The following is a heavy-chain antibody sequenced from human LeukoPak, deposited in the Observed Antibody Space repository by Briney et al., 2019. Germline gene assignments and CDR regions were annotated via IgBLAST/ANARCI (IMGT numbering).Heavy chain of an antibody. D-gene: IGHD3-22*01. Sequence: VAAVTVSCKASGYTFTSYGISWVRQAPGQGLEWMGWISAYNGNTNYAQKLQGRVTMTTDTSTSTAYMELRSLRSDDTAVYYCARERASISGYFPFDYWGQGTLVTVSS. V-gene: IGHV1-18*01. J-gene: IGHJ4*02. CDR1: GYTFTSYG. CDR2: ISAYNGNT. CDR3: ARERASISGYFPFDY.